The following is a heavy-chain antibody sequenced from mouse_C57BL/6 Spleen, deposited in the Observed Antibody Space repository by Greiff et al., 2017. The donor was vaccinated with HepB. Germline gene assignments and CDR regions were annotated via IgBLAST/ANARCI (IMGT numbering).Heavy chain of an antibody. D-gene: IGHD2-2*01. CDR1: GYAFSSYW. Sequence: VQLQQSGAELVKPGASVKISCKASGYAFSSYWMNWVKQRPGKGLEWIGQIYPGDGDTNYNGKFKGKATLTADKSSSTAYMQLSSLTSEDSAVYFCARDLVTTDWYFDVWGTGTTVTVSS. V-gene: IGHV1-80*01. CDR3: ARDLVTTDWYFDV. J-gene: IGHJ1*03. CDR2: IYPGDGDT.